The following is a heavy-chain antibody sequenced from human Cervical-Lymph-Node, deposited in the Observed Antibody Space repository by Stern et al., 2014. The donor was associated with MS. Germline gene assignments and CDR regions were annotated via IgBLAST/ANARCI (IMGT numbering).Heavy chain of an antibody. D-gene: IGHD4-17*01. J-gene: IGHJ6*02. V-gene: IGHV2-70*01. CDR2: IDWDDDK. Sequence: QITLKESGPALVKPTQTLTLTCTFSGFSLSTSGMCVSWIRQPPGKALEWLALIDWDDDKYYSTSLKTRLTIYKDTSKNQVVLTMTNMDPVDTATYYCARAYYGDYEGAYYYYGMDVWGQGTTVTVSS. CDR3: ARAYYGDYEGAYYYYGMDV. CDR1: GFSLSTSGMC.